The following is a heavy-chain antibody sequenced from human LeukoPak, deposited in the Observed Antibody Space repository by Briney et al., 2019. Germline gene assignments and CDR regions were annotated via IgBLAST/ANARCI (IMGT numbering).Heavy chain of an antibody. J-gene: IGHJ4*02. CDR3: ARAWGYCSSTSCSPWDY. Sequence: ATVKISCKASGYTFTDYYMHWVQQAPGKGLEWMGRVDPEDGETIYAEKFQGRVTITADTSTDTAYMELSSLRSEDTAVYYCARAWGYCSSTSCSPWDYWGQGTLVTVSS. CDR2: VDPEDGET. CDR1: GYTFTDYY. D-gene: IGHD2-2*01. V-gene: IGHV1-69-2*01.